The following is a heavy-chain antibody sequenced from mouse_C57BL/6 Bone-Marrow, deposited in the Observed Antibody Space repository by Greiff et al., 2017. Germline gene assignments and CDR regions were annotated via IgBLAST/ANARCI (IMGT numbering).Heavy chain of an antibody. J-gene: IGHJ4*01. CDR3: ARHFPTGLAMDN. CDR2: IYPRSGNT. V-gene: IGHV1-81*01. D-gene: IGHD3-2*02. Sequence: QVHVKQSGAELARPGASVKLSCKASGYTFTSYGISWVKQRTGQGLEWIGEIYPRSGNTHYNEKFKGKATLTADKSSSTAYMELRSLTSEDSAVYFRARHFPTGLAMDNWGQGNSVTVSA. CDR1: GYTFTSYG.